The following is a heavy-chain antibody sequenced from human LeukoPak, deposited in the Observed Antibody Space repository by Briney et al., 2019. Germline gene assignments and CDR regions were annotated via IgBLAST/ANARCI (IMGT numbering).Heavy chain of an antibody. J-gene: IGHJ5*02. D-gene: IGHD3-10*01. V-gene: IGHV6-1*01. Sequence: SQTLSLTCAIFGDSVSSTDAGWTWIRQSPSRGLEWLGRIYYRSKWYIDYAPSVQGRITINPDTSKNQFSLQLSSVTHGDTAIYYCARGGLVRGVLHWLDPWDQGTLVTVSS. CDR1: GDSVSSTDAG. CDR2: IYYRSKWYI. CDR3: ARGGLVRGVLHWLDP.